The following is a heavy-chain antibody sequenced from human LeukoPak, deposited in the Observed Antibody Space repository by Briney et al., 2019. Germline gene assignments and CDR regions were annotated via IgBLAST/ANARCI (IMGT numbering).Heavy chain of an antibody. Sequence: ASVKVSCKASGYTFTGYYMHWVRQAPGQGLEWMGWINPNSGGTNYAQKFRGRVTMTRDTSISTAYMELSRLRSDDTAVYYCAGTYYYDSSGYYLYAFDIWGQGTMVTVSS. CDR1: GYTFTGYY. J-gene: IGHJ3*02. CDR3: AGTYYYDSSGYYLYAFDI. CDR2: INPNSGGT. D-gene: IGHD3-22*01. V-gene: IGHV1-2*02.